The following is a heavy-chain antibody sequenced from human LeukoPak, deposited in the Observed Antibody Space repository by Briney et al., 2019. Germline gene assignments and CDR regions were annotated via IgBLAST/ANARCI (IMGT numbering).Heavy chain of an antibody. CDR1: GFTFDDYA. D-gene: IGHD2-2*02. J-gene: IGHJ3*02. Sequence: GGSLRLSCAASGFTFDDYAMHWVRQAPGKGLEWVSGISWNSGSIGYADSVKGRFTISRDNAKNSLYLQMNSLRAEDTALYYCAKDIIGYCSSTSCYTGLLDAFDIWGQGTMVSVSS. V-gene: IGHV3-9*01. CDR2: ISWNSGSI. CDR3: AKDIIGYCSSTSCYTGLLDAFDI.